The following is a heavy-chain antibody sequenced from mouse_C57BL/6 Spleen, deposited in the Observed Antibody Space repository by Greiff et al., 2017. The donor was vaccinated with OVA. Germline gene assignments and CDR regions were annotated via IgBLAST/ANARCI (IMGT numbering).Heavy chain of an antibody. D-gene: IGHD2-2*01. Sequence: QVQLQQPGTDLVKPGASVKLSCKASGYTFTSYWMHWVKQRPGQGLEWIGNINPSNGSTNYNEKFKSKATLTVDKSSSTAYMQLSSLTSEDSAVYYCARSGVWLRGDYWGQGTTLTVSS. CDR2: INPSNGST. V-gene: IGHV1-53*01. CDR1: GYTFTSYW. CDR3: ARSGVWLRGDY. J-gene: IGHJ2*01.